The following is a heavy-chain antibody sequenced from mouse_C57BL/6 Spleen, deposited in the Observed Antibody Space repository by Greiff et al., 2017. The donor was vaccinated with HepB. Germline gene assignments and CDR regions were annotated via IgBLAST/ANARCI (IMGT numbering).Heavy chain of an antibody. CDR2: IDPSDSYT. CDR3: ARSYGSTVFAY. J-gene: IGHJ3*01. V-gene: IGHV1-69*01. Sequence: QVQLQQPGAELVMPGASVKLSCKASGYTFTSYWMHWVKQRPGQGLEWIGEIDPSDSYTNYNQKFKGKSTLTVDKSSSTAYMQLSSLTSEDSAVYYCARSYGSTVFAYWGQGTLVTVSA. CDR1: GYTFTSYW. D-gene: IGHD1-1*01.